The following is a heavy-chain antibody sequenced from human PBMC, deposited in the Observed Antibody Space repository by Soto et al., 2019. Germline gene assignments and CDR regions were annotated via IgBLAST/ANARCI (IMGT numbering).Heavy chain of an antibody. J-gene: IGHJ5*02. CDR2: ISYDGSNK. V-gene: IGHV3-30*18. Sequence: QVQLVESGGGVVQPGRSLRLSCAASGFTFSSYGMHWVRQAPGKGLEWVAVISYDGSNKYYADSVKGRFTISRDNSKNTLYLQMNSLRAEDTAVYYCAKTVVPAATNWFDPWGQGTLVTVSS. CDR1: GFTFSSYG. CDR3: AKTVVPAATNWFDP. D-gene: IGHD2-2*01.